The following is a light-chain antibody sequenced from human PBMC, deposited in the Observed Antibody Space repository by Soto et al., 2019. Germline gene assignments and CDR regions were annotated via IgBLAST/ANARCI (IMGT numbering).Light chain of an antibody. CDR3: QQYNSYSWT. CDR2: KAY. V-gene: IGKV1-5*03. J-gene: IGKJ1*01. Sequence: DIQMTQSPSTLPASVGDRVTITCRASQSISSWLAWYQQKPGKAPKLLIYKAYSLESGVPSRFSSSGSGTEFTLTISSLQPDDFATYYCQQYNSYSWTFGQGTKVEI. CDR1: QSISSW.